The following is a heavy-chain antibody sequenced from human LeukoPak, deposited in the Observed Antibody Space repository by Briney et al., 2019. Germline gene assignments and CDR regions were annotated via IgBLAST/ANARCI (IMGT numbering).Heavy chain of an antibody. J-gene: IGHJ4*02. CDR1: GYTFTGYY. CDR2: INPSSGGT. V-gene: IGHV1-2*02. D-gene: IGHD3-22*01. Sequence: ASVTVSCKASGYTFTGYYMHWVRQAPGQGLEWMGWINPSSGGTNYAQKVQGRVTMTRDTSISTAYMELSRLRSDDTAVYYCASAQSSSDLDYWGQGTLLTVSS. CDR3: ASAQSSSDLDY.